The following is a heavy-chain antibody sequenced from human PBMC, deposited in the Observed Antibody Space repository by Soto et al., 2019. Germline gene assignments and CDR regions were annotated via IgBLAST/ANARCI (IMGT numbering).Heavy chain of an antibody. J-gene: IGHJ3*02. CDR3: ARDGITSRAFDI. Sequence: QVQLQESGPGLVKPSQTLSLTCTVSGGSISSGGFYWSWIRQHPEKGLEWIGCIYHSGSAYYNPSLKSRFXXXLXXSENQFSLRLSSVTAADTAVYYCARDGITSRAFDIWGQGTMVTVSS. D-gene: IGHD3-10*01. CDR2: IYHSGSA. V-gene: IGHV4-31*03. CDR1: GGSISSGGFY.